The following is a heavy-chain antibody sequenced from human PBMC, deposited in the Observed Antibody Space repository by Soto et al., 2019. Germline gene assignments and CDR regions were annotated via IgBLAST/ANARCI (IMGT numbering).Heavy chain of an antibody. D-gene: IGHD6-13*01. CDR1: GFTFSSYA. CDR2: ISGSGGST. V-gene: IGHV3-23*01. Sequence: PGGSLRLSCAASGFTFSSYAMSWVRQAPGKGLEWVSAISGSGGSTYYADSVKGRFTISRDNSKNTLYLQMNSLRAEDTAVYYCAKIPHSSSWYLDAFDIWGQGTMVT. CDR3: AKIPHSSSWYLDAFDI. J-gene: IGHJ3*02.